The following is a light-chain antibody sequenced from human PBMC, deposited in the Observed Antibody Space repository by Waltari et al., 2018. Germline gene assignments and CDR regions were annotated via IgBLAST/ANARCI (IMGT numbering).Light chain of an antibody. CDR2: TRS. CDR1: QSPLDSDDGNTY. J-gene: IGKJ2*01. CDR3: MQRH. Sequence: DIVMTQTPLSLPVTPGEPASISCRSSQSPLDSDDGNTYLDWYLQKPGQSPQLLIYTRSERASGVPDRLSGSGSGTDFTLKISRVEAEDVGVYYCMQRHFGQGTKLEIK. V-gene: IGKV2-40*01.